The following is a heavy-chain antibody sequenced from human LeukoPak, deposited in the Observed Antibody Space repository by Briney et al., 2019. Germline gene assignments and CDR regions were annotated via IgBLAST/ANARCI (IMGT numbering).Heavy chain of an antibody. Sequence: GGSLRFSCAASGFTFSSYAMSWVRQAPGKGLEWVSVISGIGSFTYYADSVKGRFTISRDNSKNTLYLQVNSLRAEDTAVYYCAKESSGWMYSKFYGMDVWGQGTTVTVSS. V-gene: IGHV3-23*01. D-gene: IGHD6-19*01. CDR3: AKESSGWMYSKFYGMDV. CDR1: GFTFSSYA. CDR2: ISGIGSFT. J-gene: IGHJ6*02.